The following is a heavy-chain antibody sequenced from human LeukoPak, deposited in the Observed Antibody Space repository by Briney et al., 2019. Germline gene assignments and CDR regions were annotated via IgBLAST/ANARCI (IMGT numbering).Heavy chain of an antibody. Sequence: SETLSLTCLVSGGSISGSHWSWIRQPPGKGLEWIGYIHYTGSTDYNPSLRSRVTLSIDMSKNQFSLRLSSVTAADTAVYYCARLRGAFDYWGQGTLVTVSS. V-gene: IGHV4-59*01. CDR1: GGSISGSH. CDR2: IHYTGST. D-gene: IGHD3-16*01. J-gene: IGHJ4*02. CDR3: ARLRGAFDY.